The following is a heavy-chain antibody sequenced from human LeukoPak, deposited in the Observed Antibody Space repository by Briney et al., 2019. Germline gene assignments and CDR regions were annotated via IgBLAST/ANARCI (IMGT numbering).Heavy chain of an antibody. CDR2: IYPGDSDT. CDR1: GYRFTSYW. D-gene: IGHD6-6*01. J-gene: IGHJ4*02. CDR3: ARTSFGYSSSSANFDY. V-gene: IGHV5-51*01. Sequence: GESLEISFQGSGYRFTSYWIGWVRPVPGKGLGWMGIIYPGDSDTRYSPSFQGQVTISADKSISTAYLQWSSLKASDTAMYYCARTSFGYSSSSANFDYWGQGTLVTVSS.